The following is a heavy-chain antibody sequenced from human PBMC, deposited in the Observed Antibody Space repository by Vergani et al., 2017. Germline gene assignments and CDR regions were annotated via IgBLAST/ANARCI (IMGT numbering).Heavy chain of an antibody. CDR2: IDVKGNS. CDR3: GRVADFCGLGSRLLDL. J-gene: IGHJ5*02. D-gene: IGHD3-10*01. CDR1: GGSLDIHSQT. V-gene: IGHV4-61*02. Sequence: QAQLQESGPRLVKPSQTLSLTCSFSGGSLDIHSQTWGWIRQPAGEGLEWIGLIDVKGNSNFSPSLESRVTMSADASRGRFSLNLRSVTTSDTAVYYCGRVADFCGLGSRLLDLWGQGILVTVSS.